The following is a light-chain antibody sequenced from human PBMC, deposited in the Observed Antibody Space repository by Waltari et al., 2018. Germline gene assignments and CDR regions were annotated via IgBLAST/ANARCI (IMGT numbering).Light chain of an antibody. Sequence: DIQMTQPPSSLSASVGDRVTITCRASQNIANYLNWYQQKPGTAPELLIYAASNLHGGVPSRFTGSGSGTDVTLIISSVQPEDLATYYCQQSYSTPRTFGQGTKLDI. V-gene: IGKV1-39*01. CDR2: AAS. J-gene: IGKJ2*01. CDR3: QQSYSTPRT. CDR1: QNIANY.